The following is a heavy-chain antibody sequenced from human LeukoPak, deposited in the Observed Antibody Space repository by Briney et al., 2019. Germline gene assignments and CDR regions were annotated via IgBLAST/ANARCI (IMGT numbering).Heavy chain of an antibody. D-gene: IGHD3-10*01. CDR2: IYYSGST. CDR1: GGSINSGDYY. Sequence: PSQTLSLTCTVSGGSINSGDYYWSWIRLPPGMGLEWIGYIYYSGSTYYNPSLKSRVTISVDTSKNQFSLKLSSVTAAGTAVYYCARELGGFGEFRYWGQGALVTGSS. V-gene: IGHV4-30-4*01. CDR3: ARELGGFGEFRY. J-gene: IGHJ4*02.